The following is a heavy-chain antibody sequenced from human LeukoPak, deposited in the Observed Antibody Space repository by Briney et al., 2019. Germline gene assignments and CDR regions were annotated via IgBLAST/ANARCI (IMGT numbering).Heavy chain of an antibody. CDR2: IYYSGSTYT. CDR1: GGSISSGTSY. V-gene: IGHV4-39*07. J-gene: IGHJ4*02. Sequence: SETLSLTCTVSGGSISSGTSYWGWIRQPPGKGLEWIGTIYYSGSTYTYYNPSLKSRVTISVDKSKNQFSLKLTSVTAADTAVYFCAEDTNIARFFIWGQGTLVTVSS. CDR3: AEDTNIARFFI. D-gene: IGHD2-8*01.